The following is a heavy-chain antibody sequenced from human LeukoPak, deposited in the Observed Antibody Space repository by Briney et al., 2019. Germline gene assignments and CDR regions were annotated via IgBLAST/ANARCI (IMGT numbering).Heavy chain of an antibody. D-gene: IGHD6-13*01. CDR3: AGIIAAAGANWFDP. V-gene: IGHV1-2*02. Sequence: GASVKVSCKASGYTFTGYYMHWVRQAPGQGLEWMGWINPNSGGTNYAQKFQGRVTMTRDTSISTAYMELSRLRSDDTAVYYCAGIIAAAGANWFDPWGQGTLVTVSS. CDR1: GYTFTGYY. J-gene: IGHJ5*02. CDR2: INPNSGGT.